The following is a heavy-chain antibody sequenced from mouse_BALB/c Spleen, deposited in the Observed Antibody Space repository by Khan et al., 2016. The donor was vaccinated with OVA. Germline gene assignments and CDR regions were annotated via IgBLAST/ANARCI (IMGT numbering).Heavy chain of an antibody. CDR1: GFNIEDTY. Sequence: MQLEESGTELVKPGASVKLSCTASGFNIEDTYIHWVMRRPEQGLEWIGSIDPANGKSKYDQKFLVKATITPDASSNTAYLQLRSLTSEDTAVYFCASPINYYDAIDYWGEGTSVTVS. CDR3: ASPINYYDAIDY. V-gene: IGHV14-3*02. D-gene: IGHD1-1*01. CDR2: IDPANGKS. J-gene: IGHJ4*01.